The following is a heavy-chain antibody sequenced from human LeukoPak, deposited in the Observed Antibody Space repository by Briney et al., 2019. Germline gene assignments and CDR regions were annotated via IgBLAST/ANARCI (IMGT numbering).Heavy chain of an antibody. CDR2: ISAYNGNT. CDR3: ARVGGIGGSGWYYYYYMDV. D-gene: IGHD6-19*01. CDR1: GYTFTSYG. V-gene: IGHV1-18*01. J-gene: IGHJ6*03. Sequence: ASVKVSCKASGYTFTSYGISWVRQAPGQGLEWMGWISAYNGNTNYAQKLQGRVTMTTDTSTSTAYMELRSLRSDDTAVYYCARVGGIGGSGWYYYYYMDVWGKGTTVTVSS.